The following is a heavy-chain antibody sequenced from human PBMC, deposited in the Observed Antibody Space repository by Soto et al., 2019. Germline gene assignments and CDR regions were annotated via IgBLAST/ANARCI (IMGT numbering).Heavy chain of an antibody. D-gene: IGHD1-20*01. V-gene: IGHV4-59*01. J-gene: IGHJ5*02. CDR1: GGSISSYY. CDR3: ARGVQRGGYNWNQNWFDP. Sequence: SETLSLTCTVSGGSISSYYWSWIRQPPGKGLEWIGYIYYSGSTNYNPSLKSRVTISVDTSKNQFSLKLSSVTAADTAVYYCARGVQRGGYNWNQNWFDPWGQGTLVTVSS. CDR2: IYYSGST.